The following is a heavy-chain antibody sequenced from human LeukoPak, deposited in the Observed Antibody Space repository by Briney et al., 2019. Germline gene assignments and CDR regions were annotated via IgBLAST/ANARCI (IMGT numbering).Heavy chain of an antibody. J-gene: IGHJ4*02. V-gene: IGHV1-69*06. Sequence: GASVKVSCKASGGTFSSYAISWVRQAPGQGLEWMGGIIPVFGTANYAQKFQGRVTITADKSTSTAYMELSSLRSEGTAVYYCTYCSSTSCHFDYWGQGTLVTVSS. CDR2: IIPVFGTA. CDR1: GGTFSSYA. D-gene: IGHD2-2*01. CDR3: TYCSSTSCHFDY.